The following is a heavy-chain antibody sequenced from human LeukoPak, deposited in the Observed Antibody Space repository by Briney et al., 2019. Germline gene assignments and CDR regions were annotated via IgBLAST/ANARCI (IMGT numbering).Heavy chain of an antibody. J-gene: IGHJ4*02. CDR1: GGSISSYY. D-gene: IGHD5-24*01. CDR2: IYYSGST. CDR3: ARDTQRDGYIDY. V-gene: IGHV4-59*01. Sequence: SETLSLTCTVSGGSISSYYWSWIRQPPGKGLEWIGYIYYSGSTNYNPSLKSRVTISVDTSKNQFSLKLSSVTAADTAVYYCARDTQRDGYIDYWGQGTLVTASS.